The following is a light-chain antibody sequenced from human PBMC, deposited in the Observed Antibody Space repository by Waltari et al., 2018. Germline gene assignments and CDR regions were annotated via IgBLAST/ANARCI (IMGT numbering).Light chain of an antibody. CDR3: AAWDDSLNGSYV. V-gene: IGLV1-44*01. CDR1: SSTIGSNP. Sequence: QSVLTQPPSASGTPGQRVTISCSGSSSTIGSNPVNWYQQLPGTAPKLLIYSNNQRPSGVPDRFSGSKSGTSASLAISGLQSEDEADYYCAAWDDSLNGSYVFGTGTKVTVL. CDR2: SNN. J-gene: IGLJ1*01.